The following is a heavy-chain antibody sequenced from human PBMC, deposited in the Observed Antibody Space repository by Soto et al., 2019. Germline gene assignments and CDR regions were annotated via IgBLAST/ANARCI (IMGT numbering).Heavy chain of an antibody. CDR3: ASSPYTVTGIDY. J-gene: IGHJ4*02. CDR1: GASVGRDTTYY. CDR2: VYYRGST. Sequence: SETLSLTCTVSGASVGRDTTYYWSWIRQSPGKGLEWIGYVYYRGSTKYNPSLKSRVTISVDTSKNQFSLRLSSVTAADTAVYWCASSPYTVTGIDYWGQGTLVTVSS. V-gene: IGHV4-61*01. D-gene: IGHD4-17*01.